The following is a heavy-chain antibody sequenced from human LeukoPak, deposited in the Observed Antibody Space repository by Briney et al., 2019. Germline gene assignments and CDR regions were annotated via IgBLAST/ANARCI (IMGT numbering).Heavy chain of an antibody. CDR1: GFTFSSYA. CDR3: AKVPTIYYGSYDKWFDP. CDR2: ISGSGGST. J-gene: IGHJ5*02. Sequence: TGGSLRLSCAASGFTFSSYAMSWVRQAPGKGLEWVSAISGSGGSTYYADSVKGRFTISRDNSKNTLYLQMNSLRAEDTAVYYCAKVPTIYYGSYDKWFDPWGQGTLVTVSS. V-gene: IGHV3-23*01. D-gene: IGHD3-10*01.